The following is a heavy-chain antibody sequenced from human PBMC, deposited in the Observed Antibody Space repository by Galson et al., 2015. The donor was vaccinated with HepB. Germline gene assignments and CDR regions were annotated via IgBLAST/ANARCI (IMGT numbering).Heavy chain of an antibody. CDR1: GVTLSSYA. V-gene: IGHV3-23*01. CDR2: ISGSGDTT. D-gene: IGHD6-6*01. CDR3: AKDRWTREAARPFDY. J-gene: IGHJ4*02. Sequence: SLRLSCAASGVTLSSYAMNWVRQAPGKGLEWVSTISGSGDTTSYADSVKGRFTISKDNSKNTVYLQLSSLRAEDTAVYFCAKDRWTREAARPFDYWGQGTLVTVSS.